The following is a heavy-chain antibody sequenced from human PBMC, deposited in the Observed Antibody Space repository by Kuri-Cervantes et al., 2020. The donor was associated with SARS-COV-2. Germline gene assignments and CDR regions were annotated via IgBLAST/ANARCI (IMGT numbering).Heavy chain of an antibody. V-gene: IGHV3-21*01. CDR1: GFTFSSYS. D-gene: IGHD6-6*01. J-gene: IGHJ6*03. Sequence: GGSLRLSCAASGFTFSSYSMNWVRQAPGKGLEWVSSISSSSSYIYYANSVKGRFTISRDNAKNSLYLQMNSLRAEDTAVYYCARDHSSSSIYYYMDVWGKGTTVTVSS. CDR3: ARDHSSSSIYYYMDV. CDR2: ISSSSSYI.